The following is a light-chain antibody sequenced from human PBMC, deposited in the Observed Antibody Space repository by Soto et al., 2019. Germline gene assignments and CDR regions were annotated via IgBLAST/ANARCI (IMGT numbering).Light chain of an antibody. V-gene: IGKV3-15*01. J-gene: IGKJ2*01. CDR1: QSISTE. Sequence: EIVMTQSPATLSVSPGERATLSCRASQSISTELAWNRQKPGQPPRLLIYSPSTRATGVPARCTVSVSGSEFTLTISGLQSEDFAFYYCQQGHNWPLTFGQGTRLEI. CDR3: QQGHNWPLT. CDR2: SPS.